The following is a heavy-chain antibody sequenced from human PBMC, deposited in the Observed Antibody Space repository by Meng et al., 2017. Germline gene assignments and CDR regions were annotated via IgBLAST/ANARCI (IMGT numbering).Heavy chain of an antibody. CDR3: ARGKKRITMIVVVITTDYYYYGMDV. CDR2: IIPIFGTA. J-gene: IGHJ6*02. D-gene: IGHD3-22*01. V-gene: IGHV1-69*05. Sequence: KISCKASGGTFSSYAISWVRQAPGQGLEWMGGIIPIFGTANYAQKFQGRVTITTDESTSTAYMELSSLRSEDTAVYYCARGKKRITMIVVVITTDYYYYGMDVWGQGTAVTVSS. CDR1: GGTFSSYA.